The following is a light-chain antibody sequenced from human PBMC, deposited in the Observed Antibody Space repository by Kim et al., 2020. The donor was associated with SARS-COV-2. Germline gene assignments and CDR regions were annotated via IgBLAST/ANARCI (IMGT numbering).Light chain of an antibody. V-gene: IGLV3-21*04. J-gene: IGLJ2*01. CDR2: YDT. Sequence: SYELTQPPSVSVAPGQTARITCGGDNIRSRGVQWYQQEPGQAPVVVIYYDTYRPSGIPERFSASNSGNIATLTISRVEAGDEADYYCQVWDRTSDQVVFG. CDR3: QVWDRTSDQVV. CDR1: NIRSRG.